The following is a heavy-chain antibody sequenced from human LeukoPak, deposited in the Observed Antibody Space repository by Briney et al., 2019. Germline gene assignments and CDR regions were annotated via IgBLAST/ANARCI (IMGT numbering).Heavy chain of an antibody. Sequence: PSQTLSLTCTVSGDSISSGGYYWTWIRQHPGKSLEWIGYIYYRGSTYYNPSLKSRVIISVDTSKKQFSLNLSSVTAADTAVYYCARGSSWFYFDYWGQGTLVTVSS. CDR2: IYYRGST. D-gene: IGHD6-13*01. J-gene: IGHJ4*02. V-gene: IGHV4-31*03. CDR3: ARGSSWFYFDY. CDR1: GDSISSGGYY.